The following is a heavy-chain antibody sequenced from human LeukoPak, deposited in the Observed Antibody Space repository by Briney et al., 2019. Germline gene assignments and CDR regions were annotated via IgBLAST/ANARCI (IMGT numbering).Heavy chain of an antibody. J-gene: IGHJ4*02. D-gene: IGHD3-22*01. CDR1: GGSISSYY. Sequence: TSETLSLTCTVSGGSISSYYWSWIRQPPGKGLEWIGYSYYSGSTNYNPSLKSRVTISVDTSKNQFSLKLSPVTAADTAVYYCARDEAFHDSSGYYFDYWGQGTLVTVSS. CDR2: SYYSGST. CDR3: ARDEAFHDSSGYYFDY. V-gene: IGHV4-59*01.